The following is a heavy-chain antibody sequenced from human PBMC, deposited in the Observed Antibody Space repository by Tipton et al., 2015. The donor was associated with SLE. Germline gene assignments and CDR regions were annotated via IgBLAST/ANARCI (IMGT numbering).Heavy chain of an antibody. CDR1: GGSFSGYY. J-gene: IGHJ4*02. D-gene: IGHD1-26*01. Sequence: TLSLTCAVYGGSFSGYYWSWIRQPPGKGLEWIGYIYDNGSTNYNPSLKSRVTISVDTSKNQFSLKLSSVTAADTAVYYCARAAPTRVGATTFDYWGQGTLVTVSS. CDR2: IYDNGST. V-gene: IGHV4-59*01. CDR3: ARAAPTRVGATTFDY.